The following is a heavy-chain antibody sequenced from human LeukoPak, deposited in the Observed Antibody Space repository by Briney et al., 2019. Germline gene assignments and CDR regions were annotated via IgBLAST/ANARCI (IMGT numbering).Heavy chain of an antibody. CDR2: IYSGGST. CDR3: ATGSSSSSY. CDR1: GFTVSSNY. D-gene: IGHD6-6*01. V-gene: IGHV3-66*01. J-gene: IGHJ4*02. Sequence: PGGSLRISCAASGFTVSSNYMNWVRQAPGNGLEWVSVIYSGGSTYYADSVKGRFIISRDKSKNTLYLQMNSLRVEDTAVYYCATGSSSSSYWGQGTLATVSS.